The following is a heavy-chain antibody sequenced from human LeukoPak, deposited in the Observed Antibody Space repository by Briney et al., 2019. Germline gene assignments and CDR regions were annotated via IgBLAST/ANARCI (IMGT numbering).Heavy chain of an antibody. CDR1: GFTFSSYG. CDR2: IQYDGSNK. V-gene: IGHV3-33*01. D-gene: IGHD3-22*01. CDR3: ARDLWDSGAYIIDY. Sequence: GGSLRLSCAASGFTFSSYGIHWVRQAPGKRQEWVADIQYDGSNKYYADSVKGRFTISRDNSKNTLYLQMNSLRAEDTAVYYCARDLWDSGAYIIDYWGQGTLVTVSS. J-gene: IGHJ4*02.